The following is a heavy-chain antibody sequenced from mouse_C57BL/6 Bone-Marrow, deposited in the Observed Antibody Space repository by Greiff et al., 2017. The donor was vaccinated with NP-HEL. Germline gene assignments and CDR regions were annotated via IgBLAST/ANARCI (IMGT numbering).Heavy chain of an antibody. V-gene: IGHV3-6*01. CDR2: ISYDGSN. CDR3: ARDHGSSPYWYFDV. J-gene: IGHJ1*03. D-gene: IGHD1-1*01. Sequence: VQLQQSGPGLVKPSQSLSLTCSVTGYSITSGYYWNWIRQFPGNKLEWMGYISYDGSNNYNPSLKNRISITRDTSKNQFFLKLNSVTTEDTATYYCARDHGSSPYWYFDVWGTGTTVTVSS. CDR1: GYSITSGYY.